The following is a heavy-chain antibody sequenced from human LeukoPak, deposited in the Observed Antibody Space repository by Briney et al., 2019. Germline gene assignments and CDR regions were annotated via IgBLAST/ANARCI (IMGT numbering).Heavy chain of an antibody. Sequence: GGSLRLSCAASGFTFSSYWMNWVRQAPGKGLEWVSYISSGGSAIFYADSVKGRFTISRDNAKNSLFLQMNSLRAEDTAFYYCASKGGFDDWGQGTLVTVSS. J-gene: IGHJ4*02. D-gene: IGHD2-15*01. CDR2: ISSGGSAI. V-gene: IGHV3-48*04. CDR1: GFTFSSYW. CDR3: ASKGGFDD.